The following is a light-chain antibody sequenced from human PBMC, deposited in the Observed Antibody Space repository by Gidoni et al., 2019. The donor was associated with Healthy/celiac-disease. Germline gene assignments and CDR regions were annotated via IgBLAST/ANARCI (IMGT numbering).Light chain of an antibody. V-gene: IGKV1-17*01. CDR1: QSIRND. J-gene: IGKJ4*01. Sequence: DIQMTQSPSSLSASVGDRVTITCRASQSIRNDLGWYQQKHGMAPQRLIYAASSLQSGVPSRFSGSGSGTEFTLTISSLQPEDFATYYCLQHNSYPLTFGGGTKVEIK. CDR2: AAS. CDR3: LQHNSYPLT.